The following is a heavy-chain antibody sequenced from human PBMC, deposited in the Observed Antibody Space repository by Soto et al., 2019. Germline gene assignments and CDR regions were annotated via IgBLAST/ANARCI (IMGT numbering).Heavy chain of an antibody. CDR1: GGSISSYY. CDR2: IYYSGST. D-gene: IGHD6-19*01. CDR3: ARGNSSGWYLESRNWFDP. Sequence: LSLTCTVSGGSISSYYWSWIRQPPGKGLEWIGYIYYSGSTNYNPSLKSRVTISVDTSKNQFSLKLSSVTAADTAVYYCARGNSSGWYLESRNWFDPWGQGALVTVSS. V-gene: IGHV4-59*01. J-gene: IGHJ5*02.